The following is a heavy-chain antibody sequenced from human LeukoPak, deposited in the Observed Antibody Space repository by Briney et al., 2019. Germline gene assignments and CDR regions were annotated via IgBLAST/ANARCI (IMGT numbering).Heavy chain of an antibody. CDR2: VSFDGHNE. Sequence: GGSLRLSCAASGFPFTTYAMHWVRQAPGKGLEWVAVVSFDGHNEYYADSVKGRFTISRDNSKNTVYLQMNSLRGEDTAIYYCARHLAGDSLYRHFDYWGQGTLVTVSS. V-gene: IGHV3-30-3*01. D-gene: IGHD5/OR15-5a*01. CDR3: ARHLAGDSLYRHFDY. J-gene: IGHJ4*02. CDR1: GFPFTTYA.